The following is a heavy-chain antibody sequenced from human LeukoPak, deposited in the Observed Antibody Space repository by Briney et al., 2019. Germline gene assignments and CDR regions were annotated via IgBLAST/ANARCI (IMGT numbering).Heavy chain of an antibody. CDR1: GGTFSSYT. V-gene: IGHV1-69*02. CDR3: AAMVRITGTTDPDY. Sequence: GASVKISCKASGGTFSSYTISWVRQAPGQGLEWMGRIIPILGIANYAQKFQGRVTITADKSTSTAYMELSSLRSEDTAVYYCAAMVRITGTTDPDYWGQGTLVTVSS. D-gene: IGHD1-7*01. J-gene: IGHJ4*02. CDR2: IIPILGIA.